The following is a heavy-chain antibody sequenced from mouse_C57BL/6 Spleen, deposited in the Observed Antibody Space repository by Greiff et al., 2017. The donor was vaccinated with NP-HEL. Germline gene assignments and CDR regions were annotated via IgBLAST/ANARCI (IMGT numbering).Heavy chain of an antibody. CDR2: ISSGSSTI. CDR3: ARTITTVDWYFDV. J-gene: IGHJ1*03. V-gene: IGHV5-17*01. D-gene: IGHD1-1*01. Sequence: EVKLVESGGGLVKPGGSLKLSCAASGFTFSDYGMHWVRQAPEKGLEWVAYISSGSSTIYYADTVKGRFTISRDNAKNTLFLQMTSLRSEDTAMYYCARTITTVDWYFDVWGTGTTVTVSS. CDR1: GFTFSDYG.